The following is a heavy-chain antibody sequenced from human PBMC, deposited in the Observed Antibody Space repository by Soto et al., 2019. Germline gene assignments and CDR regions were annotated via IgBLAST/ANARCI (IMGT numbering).Heavy chain of an antibody. Sequence: PGGSLRLSCAASGFTFSSYAMSWVRQAPGKGLEWVSAISGSGGSTYYADSVKGRFTISRDNSKNTLYLQMNSLRAEDTAVYYCAKVAPNRDGYEDYFDYWGQGTLVTVSS. J-gene: IGHJ4*02. V-gene: IGHV3-23*01. CDR3: AKVAPNRDGYEDYFDY. D-gene: IGHD5-12*01. CDR2: ISGSGGST. CDR1: GFTFSSYA.